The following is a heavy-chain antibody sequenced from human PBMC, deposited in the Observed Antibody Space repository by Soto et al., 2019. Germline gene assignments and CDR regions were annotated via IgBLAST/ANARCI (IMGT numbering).Heavy chain of an antibody. CDR1: GGTLSSHS. CDR3: ATDPATVTTHFDY. D-gene: IGHD4-17*01. J-gene: IGHJ4*02. Sequence: SVKVSCKASGGTLSSHSITWVRQAPGQGLEWVGRFVTDLGETNYAQKFQGRVTMTEGTSTDTAYMELSSLRSEDTAVYYCATDPATVTTHFDYWGQGTLVTVSS. V-gene: IGHV1-69*04. CDR2: FVTDLGET.